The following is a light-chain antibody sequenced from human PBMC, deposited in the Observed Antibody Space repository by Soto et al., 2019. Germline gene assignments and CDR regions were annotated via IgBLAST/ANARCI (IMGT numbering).Light chain of an antibody. V-gene: IGLV2-8*01. Sequence: QSVLTQPPSASGPPGQSVTISCTGTSSDVGGYNYVSWYQQHPGKAPKLMIYEVTKRPSGVPDRFSGSKSGNTASLTVSGLQSEDEADYFCTSYAGSNCFKVFGTGSKVTVL. CDR2: EVT. CDR1: SSDVGGYNY. J-gene: IGLJ1*01. CDR3: TSYAGSNCFKV.